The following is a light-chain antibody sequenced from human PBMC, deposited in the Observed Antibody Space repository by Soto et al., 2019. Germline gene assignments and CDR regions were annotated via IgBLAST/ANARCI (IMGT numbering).Light chain of an antibody. CDR3: CSYAGTYTSFL. CDR2: DVT. Sequence: QSALTQPRSVSGSPGQSVTISCTGTSSDVGAYKYVSWYQQHPGKAPKLFVFDVTERPSGVPDRFSGSKSGNTASLTISGLQADDEGDYYCCSYAGTYTSFLFGGGTKLTVL. V-gene: IGLV2-11*01. CDR1: SSDVGAYKY. J-gene: IGLJ2*01.